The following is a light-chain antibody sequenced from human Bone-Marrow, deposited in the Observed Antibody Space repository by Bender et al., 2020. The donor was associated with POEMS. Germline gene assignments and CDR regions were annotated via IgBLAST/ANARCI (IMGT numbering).Light chain of an antibody. CDR2: YDD. CDR1: SSNIGNHG. CDR3: SAWGVSLSGWV. Sequence: QSVVTQPPSLSEAPRQRVTISCSGSSSNIGNHGVNWYQQLPGEAPKLLIYYDDLLTPGVSDRFSASKSGTSASLAISEIQSEEEALYCCSAWGVSLSGWVFGGGTKLTVL. V-gene: IGLV1-36*01. J-gene: IGLJ3*02.